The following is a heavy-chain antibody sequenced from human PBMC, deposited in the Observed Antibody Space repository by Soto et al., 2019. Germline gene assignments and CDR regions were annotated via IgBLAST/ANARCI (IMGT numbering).Heavy chain of an antibody. V-gene: IGHV4-31*03. CDR3: ARGGVLPPSIVVVTAIPIHYYGMDV. CDR1: GGSISSGGYY. Sequence: SETLSLTCTVSGGSISSGGYYWCWLRQHQGKGLEWIGYIYYSGSTYYNPSLKSRVTISVDTSKNQFSLKLSSVTAADTAVYYCARGGVLPPSIVVVTAIPIHYYGMDVWGQGTTVTV. J-gene: IGHJ6*02. CDR2: IYYSGST. D-gene: IGHD2-21*02.